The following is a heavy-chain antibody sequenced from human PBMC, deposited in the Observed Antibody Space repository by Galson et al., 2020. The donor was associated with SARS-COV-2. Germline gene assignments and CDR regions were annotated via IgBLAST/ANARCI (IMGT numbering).Heavy chain of an antibody. CDR3: ARDTSGWRPFDY. CDR1: GVSISSSSC. CDR2: MCQIGNN. Sequence: SETLSLTCAVSGVSISSSSCWTWIRQFPGKGLEWIGEMCQIGNNNNNPSLKSRVTISADTSKNQFSLRLTSVTAADTAVYYCARDTSGWRPFDYWGQGTLVTVSS. J-gene: IGHJ4*02. V-gene: IGHV4-4*02. D-gene: IGHD6-19*01.